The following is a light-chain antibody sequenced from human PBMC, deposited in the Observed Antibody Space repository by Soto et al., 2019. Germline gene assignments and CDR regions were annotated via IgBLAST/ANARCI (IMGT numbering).Light chain of an antibody. J-gene: IGLJ7*01. CDR2: DVS. CDR1: SSDVGGYNY. Sequence: QSALTQPASVSGSPGQSITISCTGTSSDVGGYNYVSWYQQHPGKAPKLMIYDVSNRPSGVSNRFSGSKSGNTASLTISGLQAEDEADYYCQSYDSSNSHAVFGGGTQLTVL. CDR3: QSYDSSNSHAV. V-gene: IGLV2-14*01.